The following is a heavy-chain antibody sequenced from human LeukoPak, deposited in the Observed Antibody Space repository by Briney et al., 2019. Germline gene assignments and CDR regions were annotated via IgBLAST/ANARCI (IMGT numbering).Heavy chain of an antibody. D-gene: IGHD3-22*01. CDR2: IKSKTDGGTT. J-gene: IGHJ4*02. CDR1: GFTFTNAW. CDR3: FTDVNYYDRSGYYYHFDY. V-gene: IGHV3-15*01. Sequence: GGSLRLSCAASGFTFTNAWLSWVRQAPGKGLEWVGRIKSKTDGGTTDYAAPVKGRFTISRDDSKNTVYLQINSLKTEDTAVYYCFTDVNYYDRSGYYYHFDYWGQGTLVTVSS.